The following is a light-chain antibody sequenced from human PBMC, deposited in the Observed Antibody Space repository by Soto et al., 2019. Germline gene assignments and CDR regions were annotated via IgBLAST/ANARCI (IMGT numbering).Light chain of an antibody. CDR1: QSVSSSY. J-gene: IGKJ1*01. CDR3: QQYGSSPRT. CDR2: GAS. Sequence: EIVLTQSPGTLSLSPGERATLSCRASQSVSSSYLAWYQQKPGQAPRLLIYGASSRATGIPDRFSGSGSGTDFTLTISRLEPEYCAVYYCQQYGSSPRTFGQGTEVEIK. V-gene: IGKV3-20*01.